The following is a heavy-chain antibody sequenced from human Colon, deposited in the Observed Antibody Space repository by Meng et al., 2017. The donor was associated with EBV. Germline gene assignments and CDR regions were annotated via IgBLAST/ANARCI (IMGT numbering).Heavy chain of an antibody. Sequence: VHRRQWGAGLLRPSETLSLTCAVNGGSLSGAYWNWIRQPPGKGLEWIGEIIHGGSPSYNPSLKSRVTISIDTSKNQLSLMLSSVTAADTAVYYCARRPTGIDYWGQGTLVTVSS. CDR1: GGSLSGAY. J-gene: IGHJ4*02. CDR3: ARRPTGIDY. CDR2: IIHGGSP. D-gene: IGHD2-8*02. V-gene: IGHV4-34*12.